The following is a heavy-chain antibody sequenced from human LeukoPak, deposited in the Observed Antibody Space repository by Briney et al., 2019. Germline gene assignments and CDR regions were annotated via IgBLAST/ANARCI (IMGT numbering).Heavy chain of an antibody. D-gene: IGHD3-22*01. CDR1: GFTFSDAW. Sequence: GGSLRLSCAASGFTFSDAWMSWVRQAPGKGLEWVGRIKTKTDGGTTDYAAPVKGRFTISRDDSKNTLYLQMNSLKTEDTAVYYCTTDRYYDSSGYYWDFDYWGQGTLVTVSS. CDR2: IKTKTDGGTT. J-gene: IGHJ4*02. V-gene: IGHV3-15*01. CDR3: TTDRYYDSSGYYWDFDY.